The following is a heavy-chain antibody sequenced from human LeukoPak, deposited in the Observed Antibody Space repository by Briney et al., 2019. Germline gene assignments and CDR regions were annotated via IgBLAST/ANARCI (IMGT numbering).Heavy chain of an antibody. Sequence: SETLSLICTVSGYSISSGYYWGWIRQPPGKGLEWIGSIYHSGSTYYNPSLKSRVTISVDTSKNQFSLKLSSVTAADTAVYYCARQSRSTGSYMDYWGQGTLVTVSS. V-gene: IGHV4-38-2*02. CDR3: ARQSRSTGSYMDY. CDR1: GYSISSGYY. CDR2: IYHSGST. J-gene: IGHJ4*02. D-gene: IGHD3-10*01.